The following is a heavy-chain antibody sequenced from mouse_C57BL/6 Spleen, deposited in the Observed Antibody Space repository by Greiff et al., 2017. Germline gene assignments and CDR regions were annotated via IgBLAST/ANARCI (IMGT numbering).Heavy chain of an antibody. V-gene: IGHV6-3*01. CDR3: TGGVYDGAYYFDY. Sequence: EVKLVESGGGLVQPGGSMKLSCVASGFTFSNYWMNWVRQSPEKGLEWVAQIRLKSDNYATHYAESVKGRFTISRDDSKSSVYLQMNNLRAEDTGIYYCTGGVYDGAYYFDYWGQGTTLTVSS. J-gene: IGHJ2*01. D-gene: IGHD2-12*01. CDR1: GFTFSNYW. CDR2: IRLKSDNYAT.